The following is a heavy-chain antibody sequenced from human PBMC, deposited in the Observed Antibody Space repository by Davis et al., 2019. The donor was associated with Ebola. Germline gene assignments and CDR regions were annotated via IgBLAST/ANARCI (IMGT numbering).Heavy chain of an antibody. CDR2: ISGSGGRT. CDR3: AKEKDSSGYFDY. V-gene: IGHV3-23*01. CDR1: GFSFSSYA. Sequence: PGGSLRLSCAASGFSFSSYAMSWFRQAPGKGLEWVSAISGSGGRTYYADSVKGRFTISRDNSKNTLYLQMNSLRAEDTAVYYCAKEKDSSGYFDYWGQGTLVTASS. D-gene: IGHD6-19*01. J-gene: IGHJ4*02.